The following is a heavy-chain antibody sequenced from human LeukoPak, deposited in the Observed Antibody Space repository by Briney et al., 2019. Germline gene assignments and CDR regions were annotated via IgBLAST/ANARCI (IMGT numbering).Heavy chain of an antibody. CDR1: GFTFRSYW. J-gene: IGHJ4*02. V-gene: IGHV3-7*01. Sequence: PGGSLRLSCAASGFTFRSYWMTWVRQALGKGLEWVANINQDGSQKYYVDSVNGRLTISRDNAKNSLYLQMNSLRGEDTAVYYCARTSRPRYDYDRGGNSWGQGTLVTVSS. D-gene: IGHD3-22*01. CDR2: INQDGSQK. CDR3: ARTSRPRYDYDRGGNS.